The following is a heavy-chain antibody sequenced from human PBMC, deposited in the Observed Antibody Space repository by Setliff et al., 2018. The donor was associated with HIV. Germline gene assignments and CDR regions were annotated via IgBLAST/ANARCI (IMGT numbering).Heavy chain of an antibody. D-gene: IGHD6-25*01. CDR3: VTQRGSGSDPFDI. CDR1: GYTLTELS. J-gene: IGHJ3*02. Sequence: ASVKVSCKVSGYTLTELSRHWVRQAPGKGLEWIGSFDPQDDETIYAQNFQGRVTMTEDTSTATAYMALSSLRSEDTAVYYCVTQRGSGSDPFDIWGPGTMVTVSS. V-gene: IGHV1-24*01. CDR2: FDPQDDET.